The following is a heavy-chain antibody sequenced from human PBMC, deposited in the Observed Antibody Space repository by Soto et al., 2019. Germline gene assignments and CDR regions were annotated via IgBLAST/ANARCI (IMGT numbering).Heavy chain of an antibody. Sequence: SETLSLTCSVSGGSIRSYYWSWIRQSPEKRLEWIGYFYHSGNSNYNPSLKSRVTISVDTSKNQLSLSLRSVTAADTAVYFCARISSVDPYGYVNGGLDVWGQGXTVTVYS. CDR2: FYHSGNS. J-gene: IGHJ6*02. V-gene: IGHV4-59*01. D-gene: IGHD5-18*01. CDR1: GGSIRSYY. CDR3: ARISSVDPYGYVNGGLDV.